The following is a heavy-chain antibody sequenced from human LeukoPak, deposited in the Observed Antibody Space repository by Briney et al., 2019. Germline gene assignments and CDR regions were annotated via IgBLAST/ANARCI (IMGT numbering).Heavy chain of an antibody. CDR3: AKVAGDRLDS. V-gene: IGHV1-18*01. D-gene: IGHD6-13*01. J-gene: IGHJ4*02. CDR2: ISANNGKT. CDR1: GYTFTTYG. Sequence: ASVKVSCTASGYTFTTYGFCWVRQAPGHGLEWMGWISANNGKTKFAQKFQGRVTMTTDTSTNTSYMELTSLRPDETAVYYCAKVAGDRLDSWGQGTLVTVSS.